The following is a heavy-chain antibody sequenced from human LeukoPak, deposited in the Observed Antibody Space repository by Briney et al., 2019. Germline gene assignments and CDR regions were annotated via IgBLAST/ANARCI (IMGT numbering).Heavy chain of an antibody. Sequence: GGSLRLSCAASGFTFSSYWMSWVRQAPGKGLEWVANIKQDGSEKYYVDSVKGRFTISRDNAKNSLYLQMNSLRAEDTAVYYCARETTVTTIGPYYYMDVWGKGTTVTVSS. V-gene: IGHV3-7*01. J-gene: IGHJ6*03. D-gene: IGHD4-17*01. CDR3: ARETTVTTIGPYYYMDV. CDR2: IKQDGSEK. CDR1: GFTFSSYW.